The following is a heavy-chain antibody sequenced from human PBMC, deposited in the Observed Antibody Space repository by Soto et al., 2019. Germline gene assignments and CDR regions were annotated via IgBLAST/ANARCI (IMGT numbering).Heavy chain of an antibody. CDR3: VRQWLVRRGLDAFDI. J-gene: IGHJ3*02. V-gene: IGHV4-39*01. D-gene: IGHD6-19*01. CDR1: GGSISSSSYY. Sequence: SETLSLTCTVSGGSISSSSYYWGWIRQPPGKGLEWIGSIYYSGSTYYNPSLKSRVTISVDTSKNQFSLKLSSVTAADTAVYYCVRQWLVRRGLDAFDIWGQGTMVTVSS. CDR2: IYYSGST.